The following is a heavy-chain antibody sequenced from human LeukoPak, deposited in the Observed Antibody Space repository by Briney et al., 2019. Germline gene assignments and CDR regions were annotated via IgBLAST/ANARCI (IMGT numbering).Heavy chain of an antibody. CDR3: ARMIDYNYGYAFDY. V-gene: IGHV3-48*02. CDR1: EFTLSIYT. J-gene: IGHJ4*02. CDR2: MSTSGSI. Sequence: GESLKISCAASEFTLSIYTMNWVRQAPGKGLEWVSYMSTSGSISYADSVKGRFTISRDNAKNSLYLQMNSLRDEDTAVYYCARMIDYNYGYAFDYWGQGTLVTVSS. D-gene: IGHD5-18*01.